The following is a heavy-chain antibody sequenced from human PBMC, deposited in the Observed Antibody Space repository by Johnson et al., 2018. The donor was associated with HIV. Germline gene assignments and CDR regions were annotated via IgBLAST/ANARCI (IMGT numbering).Heavy chain of an antibody. CDR2: ISYDASHK. V-gene: IGHV3-30-3*01. CDR1: AFSFSASA. CDR3: ARVIDQYFDSILDDAFDI. J-gene: IGHJ3*02. D-gene: IGHD3-22*01. Sequence: QVQLVESGGGLVQPGGSLRLSCAPSAFSFSASALPSVRPAPGKGLECVAVISYDASHKYYADSVKVRFTISRDNAKNSLYLQMNSLRDEDTAVYYCARVIDQYFDSILDDAFDIWGQGTLVTVSS.